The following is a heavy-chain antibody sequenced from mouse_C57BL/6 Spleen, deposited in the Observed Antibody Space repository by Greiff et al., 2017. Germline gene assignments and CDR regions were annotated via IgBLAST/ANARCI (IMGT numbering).Heavy chain of an antibody. V-gene: IGHV5-6*01. Sequence: DVQLVESGGDLVKPGGSLKLSCAASGFTFSSYGMSWVRQTPDKRLEWVGTISSGGSYTYYPDSVKGRFTISRDNAKNTLYLQMSSLKSEDTAMYYCARHVITTTYYFDYWGQGTTLTVSS. CDR2: ISSGGSYT. J-gene: IGHJ2*01. CDR3: ARHVITTTYYFDY. CDR1: GFTFSSYG. D-gene: IGHD1-1*01.